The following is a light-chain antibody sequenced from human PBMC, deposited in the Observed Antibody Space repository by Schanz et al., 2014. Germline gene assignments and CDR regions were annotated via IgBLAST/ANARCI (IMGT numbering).Light chain of an antibody. J-gene: IGLJ3*02. V-gene: IGLV2-8*01. CDR1: SSDVGGYNY. CDR3: SSYAGSTTYWL. CDR2: DVS. Sequence: QSALTQPPSASGSPGQSVTISCTGTSSDVGGYNYVSWYQQHPGKAPKLMIYDVSNRPSGVSNRFSGSKSANTASLTISGLQAEDEADYYCSSYAGSTTYWLFGGGTKLTVL.